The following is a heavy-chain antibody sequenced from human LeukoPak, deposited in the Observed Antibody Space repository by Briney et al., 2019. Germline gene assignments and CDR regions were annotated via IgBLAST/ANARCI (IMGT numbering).Heavy chain of an antibody. CDR2: INPSDGST. V-gene: IGHV1-46*01. D-gene: IGHD5-12*01. J-gene: IGHJ4*02. CDR3: ARVYSGYDCGY. CDR1: GYTFTTYH. Sequence: ASVKVSCKASGYTFTTYHLHWLRQAPGQGLQWMGIINPSDGSTSYTPRFQGRVTVTRDTSTSTVYMELSSLRSEDTAVYYCARVYSGYDCGYWGQGTLVTVSS.